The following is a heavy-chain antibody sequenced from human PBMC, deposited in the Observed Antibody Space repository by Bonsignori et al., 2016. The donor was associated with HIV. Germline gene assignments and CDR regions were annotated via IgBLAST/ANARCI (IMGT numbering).Heavy chain of an antibody. V-gene: IGHV1-69*10. CDR2: IIPILGIA. J-gene: IGHJ4*02. Sequence: WVRQAPGQGLEWMGGIIPILGIANYAQKFQGRVTITADKSTSTAYMELSSLRSEDTAVYYCARGVGGRIGYFDYWGQGTLVTVSS. D-gene: IGHD2-15*01. CDR3: ARGVGGRIGYFDY.